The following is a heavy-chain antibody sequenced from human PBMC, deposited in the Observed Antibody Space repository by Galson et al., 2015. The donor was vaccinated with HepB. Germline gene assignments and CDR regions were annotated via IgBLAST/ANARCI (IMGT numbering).Heavy chain of an antibody. J-gene: IGHJ4*02. V-gene: IGHV1-69*13. D-gene: IGHD3-22*01. CDR2: IIPLFGSA. Sequence: SVKVSCKASGGTFSSHTISWVRQAPGQGLEWMGGIIPLFGSANYAQKFQGRVTITADESKSTTYMGLSSLRSEDTAVYYCARQYDTSGYYVYWGQGTLSPSPQ. CDR1: GGTFSSHT. CDR3: ARQYDTSGYYVY.